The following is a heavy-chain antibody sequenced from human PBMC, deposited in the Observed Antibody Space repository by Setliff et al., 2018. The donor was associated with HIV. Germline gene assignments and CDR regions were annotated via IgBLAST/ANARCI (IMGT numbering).Heavy chain of an antibody. CDR1: GYTFTSYY. J-gene: IGHJ4*02. V-gene: IGHV1-69*13. Sequence: SVKVSCKASGYTFTSYYMHWVRQAPGQGFEWMGGSIPVFGTVNYAQKFLGRATITADESTNTSYMELTSLRSEDTAVYFCARDSHCSGPSCYSGGQFFDYWGQGTLVTVSS. D-gene: IGHD2-15*01. CDR3: ARDSHCSGPSCYSGGQFFDY. CDR2: SIPVFGTV.